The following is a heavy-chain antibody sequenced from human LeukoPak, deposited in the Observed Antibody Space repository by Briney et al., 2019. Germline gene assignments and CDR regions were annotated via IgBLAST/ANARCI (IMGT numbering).Heavy chain of an antibody. D-gene: IGHD3-10*01. CDR2: IYYSGST. V-gene: IGHV4-31*11. CDR3: ARFVRWFGELLPFDY. Sequence: PSETLSLTCAVYGGSFSGYYWSWIRQHPGKGLEWIGYIYYSGSTYYNPSLKSRVTISVDTSKNQFSLKLSSVTAADTAVYYCARFVRWFGELLPFDYWGQGTLVTVSS. CDR1: GGSFSGYY. J-gene: IGHJ4*02.